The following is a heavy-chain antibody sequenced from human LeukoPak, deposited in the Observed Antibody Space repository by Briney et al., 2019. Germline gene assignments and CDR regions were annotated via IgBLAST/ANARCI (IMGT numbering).Heavy chain of an antibody. Sequence: PSETLSLTCTVSGGSISSYYWSWIRQPPGKGLEWIGYIYYSGSTNYNPSLKSRVTISVDTSKNQFSLKLSSVTAADTAVYYCARQPYIAVAGTAYYYYGMDVRGQGTTVTVSS. CDR3: ARQPYIAVAGTAYYYYGMDV. CDR1: GGSISSYY. V-gene: IGHV4-59*08. D-gene: IGHD6-19*01. CDR2: IYYSGST. J-gene: IGHJ6*02.